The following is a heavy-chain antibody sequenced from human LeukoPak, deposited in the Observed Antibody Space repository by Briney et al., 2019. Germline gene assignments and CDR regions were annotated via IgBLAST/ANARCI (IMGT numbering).Heavy chain of an antibody. CDR2: ISGSGGST. CDR1: GFTFSSYA. V-gene: IGHV3-23*01. D-gene: IGHD6-13*01. CDR3: AKWLSLWPIAAAGFDY. J-gene: IGHJ4*02. Sequence: GGSLRLSCAASGFTFSSYAMSWVRQAPGKGLEWVSAISGSGGSTYYADSVEGRFTISRDNSKNTLYLQMNSLRAEDTAVYYCAKWLSLWPIAAAGFDYWGQGTLVTVAS.